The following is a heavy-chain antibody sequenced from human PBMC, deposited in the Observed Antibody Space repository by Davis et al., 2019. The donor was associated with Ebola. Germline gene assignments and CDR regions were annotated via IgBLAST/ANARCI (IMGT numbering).Heavy chain of an antibody. Sequence: PGGSLRLSCAASGFTFSSYGAHWVRQAPGKGLEWVAATWYDGSKNYYADSVKDRFTISRDNSKNTLYLQMKSLGVEDTSVYYCARDTSPYIRGYFDYWGQGTLVTVSS. CDR1: GFTFSSYG. CDR2: TWYDGSKN. D-gene: IGHD1-14*01. V-gene: IGHV3-33*01. CDR3: ARDTSPYIRGYFDY. J-gene: IGHJ4*02.